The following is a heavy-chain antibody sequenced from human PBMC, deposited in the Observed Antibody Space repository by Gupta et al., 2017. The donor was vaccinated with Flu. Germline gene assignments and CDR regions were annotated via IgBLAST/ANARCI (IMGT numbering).Heavy chain of an antibody. Sequence: QWVRQAPGKGLVWVSRINPDGNSTTYAESVKGRFTISRDNAKNTLYLQMNSLGDDDTAVYYCATVTSGCWGQGTLVTVSS. CDR3: ATVTSGC. V-gene: IGHV3-74*03. CDR2: INPDGNST. D-gene: IGHD4-17*01. J-gene: IGHJ4*02.